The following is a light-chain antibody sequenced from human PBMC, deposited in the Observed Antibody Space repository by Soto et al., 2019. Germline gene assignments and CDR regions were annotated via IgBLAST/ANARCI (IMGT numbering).Light chain of an antibody. J-gene: IGLJ3*02. Sequence: QSALTQPASVSGSPGQSTTISCTGTSSDVGGYNYVSWYQQHPGKAPKLMISEVSNRPSGVSNRFAGSKSGNTASLTICVLQAEDEADYYCSSYTSSSTRGFGGGTKVTVL. CDR3: SSYTSSSTRG. V-gene: IGLV2-14*01. CDR1: SSDVGGYNY. CDR2: EVS.